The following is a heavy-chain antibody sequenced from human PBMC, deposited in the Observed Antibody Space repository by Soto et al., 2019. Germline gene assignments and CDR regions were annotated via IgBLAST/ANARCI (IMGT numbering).Heavy chain of an antibody. CDR3: AIDGDYYDSSGYFLRDAFDI. Sequence: QVQLVESGGGVVKPGGSLRLSCVASGFTFSDYYMSWIRQAPGKGLEWVSYISRSDGTISYADSVKGRFTISRDNAKNTRYLQMNSLRADDTAVYYCAIDGDYYDSSGYFLRDAFDIWGQGTMVTVSS. V-gene: IGHV3-11*01. J-gene: IGHJ3*02. CDR2: ISRSDGTI. CDR1: GFTFSDYY. D-gene: IGHD3-22*01.